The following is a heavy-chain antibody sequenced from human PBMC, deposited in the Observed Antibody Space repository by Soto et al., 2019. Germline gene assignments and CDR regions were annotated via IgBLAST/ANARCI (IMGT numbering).Heavy chain of an antibody. V-gene: IGHV1-18*01. D-gene: IGHD2-15*01. CDR2: ISAYNGNT. CDR3: ARDGKLIGYCSGGSCYTGGNYYYYGMDF. J-gene: IGHJ6*02. Sequence: ASVKVSCKASGYTFTSYGISWVRQAPGQGLEWMGWISAYNGNTNYAQKLQGRVTMTTDTSTSTAYMELRSLRSDDTAVYYCARDGKLIGYCSGGSCYTGGNYYYYGMDFWGQGTTVTVSS. CDR1: GYTFTSYG.